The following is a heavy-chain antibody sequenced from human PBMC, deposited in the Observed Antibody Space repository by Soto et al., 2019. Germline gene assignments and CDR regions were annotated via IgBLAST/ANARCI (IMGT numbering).Heavy chain of an antibody. V-gene: IGHV3-7*03. Sequence: EVQLVESGGGLVQPGGSLRLSCAASGFTFSSHWMSWVRQAPGKGLEWVANIKEDGSEKYYVDSVKGRFTISRDNAKNSLYLQMNSLRAEDTAGYYCVLEWLAPFDYWGQGTLITVSS. CDR1: GFTFSSHW. CDR2: IKEDGSEK. J-gene: IGHJ4*02. CDR3: VLEWLAPFDY. D-gene: IGHD3-3*01.